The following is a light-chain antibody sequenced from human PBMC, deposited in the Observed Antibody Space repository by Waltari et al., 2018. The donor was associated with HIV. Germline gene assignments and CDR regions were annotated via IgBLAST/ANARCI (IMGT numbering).Light chain of an antibody. V-gene: IGLV3-21*02. J-gene: IGLJ3*02. CDR1: NIGSQS. Sequence: SYVLTQPPSVSVAPGQTARIACGGNNIGSQSVHWYQQKPGRAPVVVVYDDSDRPSGIPERFSGSNSGNTATLTISRVEAGDEADYYCQVWDSNSEHWVFGGGTKLTVL. CDR2: DDS. CDR3: QVWDSNSEHWV.